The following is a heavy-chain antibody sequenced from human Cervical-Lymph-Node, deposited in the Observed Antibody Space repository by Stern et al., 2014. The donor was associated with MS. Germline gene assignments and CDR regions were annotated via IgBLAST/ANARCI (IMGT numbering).Heavy chain of an antibody. V-gene: IGHV3-9*01. J-gene: IGHJ4*02. D-gene: IGHD3-22*01. CDR2: ISWNSGSI. CDR1: GFTFDDYA. CDR3: AKDQYYYDSSGYYDY. Sequence: VQLVQSGGGLVQPGRSLRISWAASGFTFDDYAMHWVRQAPGKGLEGVSGISWNSGSIGYADSVKGRFTISRDNAKNSLYLQMNSLRAEDTALYYCAKDQYYYDSSGYYDYWGQGTLVTVSS.